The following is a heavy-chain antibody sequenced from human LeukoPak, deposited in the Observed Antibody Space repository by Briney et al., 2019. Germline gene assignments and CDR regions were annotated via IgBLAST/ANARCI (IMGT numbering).Heavy chain of an antibody. V-gene: IGHV4-34*01. Sequence: SETLSLTCAVYGGSFSGYYWSWIRQPPGKGLEWIGEINHSGSTNYDPSLKSRVTISVDTSKNQFSLKLSSVTAADTAVYYCARVDKSSSWYRNWFDPWGQGTLVTVSS. J-gene: IGHJ5*02. CDR2: INHSGST. CDR3: ARVDKSSSWYRNWFDP. D-gene: IGHD6-13*01. CDR1: GGSFSGYY.